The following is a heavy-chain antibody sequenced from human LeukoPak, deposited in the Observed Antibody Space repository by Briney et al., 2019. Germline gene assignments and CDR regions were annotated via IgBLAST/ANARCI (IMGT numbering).Heavy chain of an antibody. D-gene: IGHD2/OR15-2a*01. V-gene: IGHV3-23*01. CDR1: GFTFTSYS. Sequence: GGSLRLSCAASGFTFTSYSMNWVRQAPGKGLEWVSTISGGGGSTYYADSVKGRFTISRDNSKNTLYLQMNSLRAEDTAVYYCAREGPRGNSQFDYWGQGTLVTVSS. J-gene: IGHJ4*02. CDR2: ISGGGGST. CDR3: AREGPRGNSQFDY.